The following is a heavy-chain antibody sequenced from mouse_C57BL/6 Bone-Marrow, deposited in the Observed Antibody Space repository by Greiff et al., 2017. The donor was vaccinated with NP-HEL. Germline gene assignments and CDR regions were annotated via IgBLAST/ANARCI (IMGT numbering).Heavy chain of an antibody. Sequence: QVQLQQSGAELARPGASVKLSCKASGYTFTSYGISWVKQRTGQGLEWIGEIYPRSGNTYYNEKFKGKATLTADKSSSTAYMELRSLTSEDSAVYFCARGGSSGYVGFAYWGQGTLVTVSA. CDR2: IYPRSGNT. CDR3: ARGGSSGYVGFAY. CDR1: GYTFTSYG. V-gene: IGHV1-81*01. D-gene: IGHD3-2*02. J-gene: IGHJ3*01.